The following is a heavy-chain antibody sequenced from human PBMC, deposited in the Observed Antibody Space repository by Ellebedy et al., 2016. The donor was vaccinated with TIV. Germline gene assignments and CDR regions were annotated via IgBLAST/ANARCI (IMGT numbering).Heavy chain of an antibody. CDR2: ISRNGGST. J-gene: IGHJ6*02. V-gene: IGHV3-64D*06. CDR1: GFTFSRYA. Sequence: GESLKISCSASGFTFSRYAMHWVRQSPGKGLEYVSAISRNGGSTYYADSVKGRFTISSDNSKNTLYLQMSSLRAEDTAVYYCVKEQDYYYGMDVWGQGTTVTVSS. CDR3: VKEQDYYYGMDV.